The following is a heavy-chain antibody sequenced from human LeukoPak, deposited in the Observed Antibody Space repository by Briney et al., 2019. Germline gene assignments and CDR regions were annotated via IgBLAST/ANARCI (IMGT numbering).Heavy chain of an antibody. CDR2: ISGSSTYI. J-gene: IGHJ3*02. CDR1: GFTFSSYS. Sequence: AGGSLRLSCAASGFTFSSYSMNWVRQAPGKGLEWVSSISGSSTYIYYADSVKGRFTISRDNAKNSLYLQMNSLRAEDTAVYYCASNSPLGPDAFDIWGQGTMVTVSS. V-gene: IGHV3-21*01. CDR3: ASNSPLGPDAFDI. D-gene: IGHD4-23*01.